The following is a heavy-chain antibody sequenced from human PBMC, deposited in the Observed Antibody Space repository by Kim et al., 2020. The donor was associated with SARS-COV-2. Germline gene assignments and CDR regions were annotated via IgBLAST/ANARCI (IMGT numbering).Heavy chain of an antibody. CDR3: ARTTIVVVPAAVNYYYYYGMDV. V-gene: IGHV5-10-1*01. J-gene: IGHJ6*02. Sequence: GESLKISCKGSGYSFTSYWISWVRQMPGKGLEWMGRIDPSDSYTNYSPSFQGHVTISADKSISTAYLQWSSLKASDTAMYYCARTTIVVVPAAVNYYYYYGMDVWGQGTTVTVSS. CDR2: IDPSDSYT. CDR1: GYSFTSYW. D-gene: IGHD2-2*01.